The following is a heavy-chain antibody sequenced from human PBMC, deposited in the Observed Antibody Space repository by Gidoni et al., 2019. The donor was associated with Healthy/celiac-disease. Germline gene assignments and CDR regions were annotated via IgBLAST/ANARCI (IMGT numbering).Heavy chain of an antibody. J-gene: IGHJ4*02. D-gene: IGHD6-13*01. CDR3: AIVIAAAGNVDY. CDR2: ISYDGSNK. V-gene: IGHV3-30-3*01. Sequence: QVQLVESGGGVVQPGRSLRLSCAASGFPFSSYAMHWVRQAPGKGLEWVAVISYDGSNKYYADSVKGRFTISRDNSKNTLYLQMNSLRAEDTAVYYCAIVIAAAGNVDYWGQGTLVTVSS. CDR1: GFPFSSYA.